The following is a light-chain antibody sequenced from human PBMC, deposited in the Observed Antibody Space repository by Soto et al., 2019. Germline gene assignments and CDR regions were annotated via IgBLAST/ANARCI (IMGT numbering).Light chain of an antibody. J-gene: IGKJ3*01. Sequence: EIVMTQSPATLSVSPGERATLSCRASQSISSNLARYQQKPGQAPRLLIYGASTRATGIPATFSGSGSGTECTLTISSLQSEEFAVYYCQQYNNWPFTFGPGTKVDIK. CDR3: QQYNNWPFT. CDR1: QSISSN. CDR2: GAS. V-gene: IGKV3-15*01.